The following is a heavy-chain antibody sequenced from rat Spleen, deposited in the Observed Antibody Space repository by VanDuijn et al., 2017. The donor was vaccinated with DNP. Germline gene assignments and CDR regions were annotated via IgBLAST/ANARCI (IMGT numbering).Heavy chain of an antibody. V-gene: IGHV5-31*01. CDR2: ITNTGGTT. CDR1: GFTFNNYW. J-gene: IGHJ2*01. CDR3: TRGITIAAISTFDY. D-gene: IGHD1-2*01. Sequence: EVQLVESGGGLVQPGRSLKLSCVASGFTFNNYWMSWLRQAPGKGLEWVASITNTGGTTYYPDSVKGRFTISRDNAQNTLYLQINSLRSEDTATYYCTRGITIAAISTFDYWGQGVRVTVSS.